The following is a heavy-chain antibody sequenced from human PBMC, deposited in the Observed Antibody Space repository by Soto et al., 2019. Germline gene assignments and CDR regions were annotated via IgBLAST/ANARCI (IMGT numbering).Heavy chain of an antibody. CDR3: ASSRRITIFGVVTSFDY. J-gene: IGHJ4*02. CDR1: GYTFTSYA. CDR2: INAGNGNT. D-gene: IGHD3-3*01. Sequence: ASVKVSCKASGYTFTSYAMHWVRQAPGQRLEWMGWINAGNGNTKYSQKFQGRVTITRDTSASTAYMGLSSLRSEDTAVYYCASSRRITIFGVVTSFDYWGQGTLVTVSS. V-gene: IGHV1-3*01.